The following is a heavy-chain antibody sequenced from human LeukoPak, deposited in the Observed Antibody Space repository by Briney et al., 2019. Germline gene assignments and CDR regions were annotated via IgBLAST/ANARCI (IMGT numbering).Heavy chain of an antibody. CDR2: INSDGSST. CDR1: GFTFSNYW. CDR3: ARDSLGYYGSGSSSDAFDI. D-gene: IGHD3-10*01. Sequence: GGSLRLSCAASGFTFSNYWMHWARQAPGKGLVWVSRINSDGSSTNYADSVKGRFTISRDNAKNSLYLQMNSLRAEDTAVYYCARDSLGYYGSGSSSDAFDIWGQGTMVTVSS. V-gene: IGHV3-74*01. J-gene: IGHJ3*02.